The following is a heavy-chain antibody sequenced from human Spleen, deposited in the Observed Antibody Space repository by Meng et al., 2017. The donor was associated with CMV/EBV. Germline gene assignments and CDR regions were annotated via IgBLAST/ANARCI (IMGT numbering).Heavy chain of an antibody. CDR1: YTFTGYY. V-gene: IGHV1-2*04. J-gene: IGHJ5*02. Sequence: YTFTGYYMHWVRQAPGQGLEWMGWINPNSGGTNYAQKFQGWVTMTRDTSISTAYMELSRLRSDDTAVYYCARDRGSDYGGQGWFDPWGQGTLVTVSP. CDR2: INPNSGGT. D-gene: IGHD4-23*01. CDR3: ARDRGSDYGGQGWFDP.